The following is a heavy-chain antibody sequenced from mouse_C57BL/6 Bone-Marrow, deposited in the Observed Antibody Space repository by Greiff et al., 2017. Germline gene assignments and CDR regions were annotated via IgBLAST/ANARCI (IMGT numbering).Heavy chain of an antibody. CDR2: ISDDGSYT. V-gene: IGHV5-4*03. CDR3: ARDYYGSSYRYWYFDV. D-gene: IGHD1-1*01. Sequence: EVMLVESGGGLVKPGGSLKLSCAASGFTFSSYAMSWVRQTPEKRLEWVATISDDGSYTYYPDNVKGRFTFSRDNAKNNLYLQMSHLKSEDTAMYYCARDYYGSSYRYWYFDVWGTGTTVTVSS. J-gene: IGHJ1*03. CDR1: GFTFSSYA.